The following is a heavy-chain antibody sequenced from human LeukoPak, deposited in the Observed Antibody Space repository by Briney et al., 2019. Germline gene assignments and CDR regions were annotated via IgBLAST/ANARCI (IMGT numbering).Heavy chain of an antibody. D-gene: IGHD2-15*01. V-gene: IGHV3-53*01. CDR3: ASRNPVGYCSGGSCGRGLTDY. J-gene: IGHJ4*02. CDR2: IYSGGST. Sequence: PGGSLRLSCAASGFTVSSNYMSWVRQAPGKGLEWVSVIYSGGSTYYADSVKGRFTISRDNSKNTLYLQMNSLRAEDTAVYYCASRNPVGYCSGGSCGRGLTDYRGQGTLVTVSS. CDR1: GFTVSSNY.